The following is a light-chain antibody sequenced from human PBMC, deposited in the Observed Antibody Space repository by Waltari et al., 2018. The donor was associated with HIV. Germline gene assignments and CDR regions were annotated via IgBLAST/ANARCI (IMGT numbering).Light chain of an antibody. CDR2: YVS. J-gene: IGLJ1*01. Sequence: QSALTQPRSVSGSPGQSVTISCTGTSSDVGAYNYVSWYQQHPGRAPKLMIYYVSQRPSRVPDRFSGSKSGNTASLTISGLQAEDEADYYCCSYAGSYTFYVFGTGTKVTVL. V-gene: IGLV2-11*01. CDR3: CSYAGSYTFYV. CDR1: SSDVGAYNY.